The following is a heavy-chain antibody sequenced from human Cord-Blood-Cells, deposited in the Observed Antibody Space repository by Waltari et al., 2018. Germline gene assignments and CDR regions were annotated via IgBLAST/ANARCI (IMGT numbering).Heavy chain of an antibody. CDR1: GFTFSRYW. Sequence: EVQLVESGGGLVQPGGSLGLSCAASGFTFSRYWMIWVRRAPGKGLEWVANIKQDGSEKYYVDSVKGRFTISRDNAKNSLYLQMNSLRAEDTAVYYCAREGRLSIAAAVYWGQGTLVTVSS. CDR3: AREGRLSIAAAVY. J-gene: IGHJ4*02. CDR2: IKQDGSEK. D-gene: IGHD6-13*01. V-gene: IGHV3-7*01.